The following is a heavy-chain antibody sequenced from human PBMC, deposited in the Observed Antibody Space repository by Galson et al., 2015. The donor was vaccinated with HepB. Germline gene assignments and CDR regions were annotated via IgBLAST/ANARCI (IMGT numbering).Heavy chain of an antibody. Sequence: SLRISCAASGFTFSSYAMSWVRQAPGKGLEWVSAMSGSGGSTSYADSMKGRFTISRDNSENTLYLQMNSLRAEDTAVYYCARPGYSSSWEALIWGQGTLVTVSS. D-gene: IGHD6-13*01. CDR2: MSGSGGST. CDR1: GFTFSSYA. CDR3: ARPGYSSSWEALI. V-gene: IGHV3-23*01. J-gene: IGHJ4*02.